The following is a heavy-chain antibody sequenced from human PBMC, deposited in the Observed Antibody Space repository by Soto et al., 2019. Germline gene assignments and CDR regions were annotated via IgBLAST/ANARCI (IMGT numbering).Heavy chain of an antibody. V-gene: IGHV1-69*02. D-gene: IGHD6-19*01. J-gene: IGHJ4*02. CDR2: IIPILGIA. CDR1: GGTFSSYT. CDR3: ARGAAVAASYYFDY. Sequence: QVQLVQSGAEVKKPGSSVKVSCKASGGTFSSYTISWVRQAPGQGLEWMGRIIPILGIANYAQKFQGRVTITAYKSTSTAYMELSSLRSEDTAVYYCARGAAVAASYYFDYWGQGTLVTVSS.